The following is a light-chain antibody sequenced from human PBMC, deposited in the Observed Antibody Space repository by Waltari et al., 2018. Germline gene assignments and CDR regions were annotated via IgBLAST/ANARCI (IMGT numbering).Light chain of an antibody. J-gene: IGKJ1*01. CDR1: QSIGSN. CDR2: GAS. V-gene: IGKV3-15*01. CDR3: QQYNNWPET. Sequence: DIVMTQSPATLSVSPGERATLSCRASQSIGSNLAWYQHKPGQAPRFLNYGASTRATGIPVRFSGSGSGTEFTLTISSLQSADFAVYFCQQYNNWPETFGQGTKVEIK.